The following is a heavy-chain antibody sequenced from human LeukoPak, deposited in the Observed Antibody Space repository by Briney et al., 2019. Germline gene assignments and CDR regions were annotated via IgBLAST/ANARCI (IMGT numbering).Heavy chain of an antibody. V-gene: IGHV3-21*01. CDR2: ISASSIYI. CDR3: ARDQTTRASGTYYSWFDP. Sequence: PGGSLRLSCAASGFTFSNYNMNWVRQPPGKGLEWVSSISASSIYIYYADSVKGRFTISRDNAKNSLYLQMNGLRAEDTAMYYCARDQTTRASGTYYSWFDPWGQGTLVTVSS. CDR1: GFTFSNYN. J-gene: IGHJ5*02. D-gene: IGHD1-26*01.